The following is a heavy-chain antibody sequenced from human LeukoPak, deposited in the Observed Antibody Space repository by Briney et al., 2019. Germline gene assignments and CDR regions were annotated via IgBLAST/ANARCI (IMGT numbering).Heavy chain of an antibody. D-gene: IGHD6-19*01. CDR3: ARHVRAGSSGWYFLDAFDI. Sequence: GASLQISCKGSGYSFTSYWIGWVRQLPGKGLEWMGIIYPGDSDTRYSPSFQGQVTISADKSISTAYLQWSSLKASDTAMYYCARHVRAGSSGWYFLDAFDIWGQGTMVTVSS. CDR1: GYSFTSYW. J-gene: IGHJ3*02. V-gene: IGHV5-51*01. CDR2: IYPGDSDT.